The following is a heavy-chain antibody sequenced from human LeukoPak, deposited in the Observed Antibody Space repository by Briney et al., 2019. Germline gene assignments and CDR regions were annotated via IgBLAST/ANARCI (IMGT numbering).Heavy chain of an antibody. CDR3: ARDRDVEMATIDLDY. CDR2: IIPILGIA. CDR1: GGTFSSYA. Sequence: SVKVSCKASGGTFSSYAISWVRQAPGQGLEWMGRIIPILGIANYAQKFQGRVMITADKSTSTAYMELSSLRSEDTAVYYCARDRDVEMATIDLDYWGQGTLVTVSS. V-gene: IGHV1-69*04. J-gene: IGHJ4*02. D-gene: IGHD5-24*01.